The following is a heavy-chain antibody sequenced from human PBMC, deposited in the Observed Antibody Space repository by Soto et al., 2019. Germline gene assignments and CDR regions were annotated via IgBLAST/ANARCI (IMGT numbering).Heavy chain of an antibody. CDR3: ASKMDGSGSYYKEA. J-gene: IGHJ5*02. CDR2: IIPILGIA. Sequence: ASVKVSCKASGGTFSSYTISWVRQAPGQGLEWMGRIIPILGIANYAQKFQGRVTMTRDTSTSTVYMELSSLRSEDTAVYYCASKMDGSGSYYKEAWGQGTLVTVSS. V-gene: IGHV1-69*02. D-gene: IGHD3-10*01. CDR1: GGTFSSYT.